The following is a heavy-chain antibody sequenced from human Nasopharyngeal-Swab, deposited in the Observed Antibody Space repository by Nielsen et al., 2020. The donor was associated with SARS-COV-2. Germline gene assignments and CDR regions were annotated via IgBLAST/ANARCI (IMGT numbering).Heavy chain of an antibody. J-gene: IGHJ4*02. CDR3: AKDQDTNRGWYFDY. CDR2: ISGSGGST. V-gene: IGHV3-23*01. Sequence: GESLKTSCVASGFSISSYAISWRRQAAGKVLEWVSAISGSGGSTYYADSVKGRFTISIDNSKNTLYLQMNSLRAEDTAVYYCAKDQDTNRGWYFDYWGQGTLVTVSS. CDR1: GFSISSYA. D-gene: IGHD5-18*01.